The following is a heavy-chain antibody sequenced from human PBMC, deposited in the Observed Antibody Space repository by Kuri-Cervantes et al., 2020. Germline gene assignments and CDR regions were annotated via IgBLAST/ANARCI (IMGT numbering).Heavy chain of an antibody. CDR3: ARDNYGSGSYFLIGGRGFDP. D-gene: IGHD3-10*01. CDR1: GFTFSSYA. Sequence: LSLTCAASGFTFSSYAMHWVRQAPGKGLEWVAVISYDGSNKYYADSVKGRFTISRDNSKNTLYLQMNSLRAEDTAVYYCARDNYGSGSYFLIGGRGFDPWGQGTLVTVSS. J-gene: IGHJ5*02. V-gene: IGHV3-30-3*01. CDR2: ISYDGSNK.